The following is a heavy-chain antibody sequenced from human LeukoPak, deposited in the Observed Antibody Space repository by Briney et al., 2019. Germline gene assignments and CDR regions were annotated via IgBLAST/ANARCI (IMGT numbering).Heavy chain of an antibody. CDR3: ASLDPFDY. CDR2: INSDGTKT. V-gene: IGHV3-74*01. CDR1: GFTFRSYE. J-gene: IGHJ4*02. Sequence: GGSLRLSCAASGFTFRSYEMHWVRLAPGKGLTWVSRINSDGTKTDYADSVKGRLTISRDNPKNTLFLQMNSLRAEDTAIYYCASLDPFDYWGQGTLVTVSS.